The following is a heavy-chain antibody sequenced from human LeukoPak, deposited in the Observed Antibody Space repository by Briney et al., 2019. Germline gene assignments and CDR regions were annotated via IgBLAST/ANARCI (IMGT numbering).Heavy chain of an antibody. J-gene: IGHJ4*02. CDR1: GFTFSSYE. V-gene: IGHV3-48*03. CDR3: AKYVFSYGAGSYLAH. CDR2: IGSSGSTI. D-gene: IGHD3-10*01. Sequence: GGSLRLSCAASGFTFSSYEMNWVRQAPGKGLEWVSYIGSSGSTIYYADSVKGRFTISRDNAKNSLYLQMNSLRAEDTAVYYCAKYVFSYGAGSYLAHWGRGTLVSVSS.